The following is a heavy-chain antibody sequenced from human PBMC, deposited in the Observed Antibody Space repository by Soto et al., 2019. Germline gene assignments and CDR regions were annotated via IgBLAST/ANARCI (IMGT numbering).Heavy chain of an antibody. CDR3: ARRYGSAIDY. Sequence: SETLSLTCAVSGGSISSGGYSWSWIRQPPGKGLEWIGYIYHSGGTYYNPSLKSRVTISVDRSKNQFSLKLSSVTAADTAVYYCARRYGSAIDYWGQGTLVTVSS. CDR2: IYHSGGT. V-gene: IGHV4-30-2*01. J-gene: IGHJ4*02. CDR1: GGSISSGGYS. D-gene: IGHD1-26*01.